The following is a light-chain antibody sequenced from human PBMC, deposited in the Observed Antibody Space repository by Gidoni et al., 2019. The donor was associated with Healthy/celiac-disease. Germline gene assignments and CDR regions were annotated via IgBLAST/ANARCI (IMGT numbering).Light chain of an antibody. V-gene: IGLV2-14*03. CDR3: SSYTSSSTLVV. CDR2: DVS. CDR1: SSDVGGYNY. Sequence: QSALTQPASVSGSPGKSITISCTGTSSDVGGYNYVYWYQQHPGKAPKLMIYDVSNRPSGVSTRFSGSKSGNTASLTISGLQAEDEADYYCSSYTSSSTLVVFGTGTTVTVL. J-gene: IGLJ1*01.